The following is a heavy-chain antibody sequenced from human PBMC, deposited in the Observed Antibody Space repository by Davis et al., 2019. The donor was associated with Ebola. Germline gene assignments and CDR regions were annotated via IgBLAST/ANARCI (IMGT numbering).Heavy chain of an antibody. Sequence: AASVTVSCKASGYTFTSYGISWVRQAPGQGLEWMGWISVYNGNTNYAQKLQGRVTMTTDTSTSTAYMELRSLRSDDTAVYYCARSVTMVQGSGWFDPWGQGTLVTVSS. CDR3: ARSVTMVQGSGWFDP. V-gene: IGHV1-18*01. CDR1: GYTFTSYG. CDR2: ISVYNGNT. D-gene: IGHD3-10*01. J-gene: IGHJ5*02.